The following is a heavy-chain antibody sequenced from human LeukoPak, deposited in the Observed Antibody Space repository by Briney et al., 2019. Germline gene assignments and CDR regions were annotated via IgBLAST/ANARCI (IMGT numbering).Heavy chain of an antibody. CDR1: GDSISSSSSY. CDR2: IYYSGST. D-gene: IGHD2-15*01. Sequence: SETLSLTCTVSGDSISSSSSYWGWIRQPPGEGLEWIGSIYYSGSTYYNTSLKSRVTISVDTSKNQFSLKLSSVTAADTAVYYCARDSGLGYCSGGSCYVAFDIWGQGTMVTVSS. V-gene: IGHV4-39*07. CDR3: ARDSGLGYCSGGSCYVAFDI. J-gene: IGHJ3*02.